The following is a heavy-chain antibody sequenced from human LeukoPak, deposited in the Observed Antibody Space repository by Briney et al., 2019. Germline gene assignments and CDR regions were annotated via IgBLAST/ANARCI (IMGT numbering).Heavy chain of an antibody. Sequence: PGGSLRLSCAASGFTVSSNFMSWVRQAPGKGLEWVSVIYSGGDTYYADSVKGRFTISRNNSKSTLYLQMNSLRAEDTAVYYCARDIGGIFDSWGQGTLVTVSS. CDR3: ARDIGGIFDS. CDR2: IYSGGDT. CDR1: GFTVSSNF. V-gene: IGHV3-53*01. J-gene: IGHJ4*02. D-gene: IGHD1-26*01.